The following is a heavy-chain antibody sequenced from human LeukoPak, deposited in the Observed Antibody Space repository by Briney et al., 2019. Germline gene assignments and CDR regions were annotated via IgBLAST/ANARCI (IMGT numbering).Heavy chain of an antibody. J-gene: IGHJ4*02. Sequence: GGSLRLSCAASGFTFSSYGMHWVRQAPGKGLEWVSVVTADGEDTYYADSVKGRFTISRDNSKNTLYLQMNSLRADDTAIYYCAKGGGFSYGYCHYWGQGTLVTVSS. CDR1: GFTFSSYG. CDR3: AKGGGFSYGYCHY. V-gene: IGHV3-23*01. CDR2: VTADGEDT. D-gene: IGHD5-18*01.